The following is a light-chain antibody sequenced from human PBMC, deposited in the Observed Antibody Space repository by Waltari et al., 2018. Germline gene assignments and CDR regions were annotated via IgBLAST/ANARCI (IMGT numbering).Light chain of an antibody. Sequence: QLVLTQSPSASASLGASVKLTCTLNSGYGHFAIAWPQHRPEKGPRYLLKLNSDGSHPTGHRIPVRLAGSCSGAERYRTSSSLQSEAEADYYCQTWGTGTYWMCGGGTRLTVL. J-gene: IGLJ3*02. CDR3: QTWGTGTYWM. CDR1: SGYGHFA. CDR2: LNSDGSH. V-gene: IGLV4-69*01.